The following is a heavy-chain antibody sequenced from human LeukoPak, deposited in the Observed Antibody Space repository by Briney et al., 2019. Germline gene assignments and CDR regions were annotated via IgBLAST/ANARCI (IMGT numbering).Heavy chain of an antibody. CDR2: ISSSSSYI. J-gene: IGHJ3*02. CDR1: GFTFSSYT. Sequence: KTGGSLRLSCAASGFTFSSYTMNWVRQAPGKGLEWVSSISSSSSYIYYADSVKGRFTISRDNAKNSLYLQMNSLRAEDTAVYYCASGLLYYYDSSALGAFDIWGQGTMVTVSS. CDR3: ASGLLYYYDSSALGAFDI. D-gene: IGHD3-22*01. V-gene: IGHV3-21*01.